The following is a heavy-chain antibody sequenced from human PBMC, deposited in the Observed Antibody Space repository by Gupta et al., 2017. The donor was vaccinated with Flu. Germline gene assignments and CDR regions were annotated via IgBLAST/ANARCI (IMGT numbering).Heavy chain of an antibody. CDR1: EFTFRSYG. D-gene: IGHD3-10*01. CDR3: ARAVRNMVRDKAGWYYGMDV. Sequence: QVQLVESGGGVVQPGGSLRLSCAASEFTFRSYGMHWVRQAPGKGLEWVAVIWYDGSNKYYADSVKGRFTISRDNSKNTLYMQRNRLRAEETAVYYCARAVRNMVRDKAGWYYGMDVWGQGTTVSVSS. V-gene: IGHV3-33*01. J-gene: IGHJ6*02. CDR2: IWYDGSNK.